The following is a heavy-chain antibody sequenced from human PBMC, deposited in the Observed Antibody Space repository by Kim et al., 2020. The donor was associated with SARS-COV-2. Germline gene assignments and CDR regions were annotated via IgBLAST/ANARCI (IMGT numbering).Heavy chain of an antibody. Sequence: SGPTLVNPTQTLTLTCTFSGFSLSTSGVGVGWIRQPPGKALEWLALIYWDDDKRYSPSLKSRLTITKDTSKNQVVLTMTNMDPVDTATYYCAHSPLAARSLDYYYYYGMDVWGQGTTVTVSS. CDR2: IYWDDDK. V-gene: IGHV2-5*02. D-gene: IGHD6-6*01. CDR1: GFSLSTSGVG. CDR3: AHSPLAARSLDYYYYYGMDV. J-gene: IGHJ6*02.